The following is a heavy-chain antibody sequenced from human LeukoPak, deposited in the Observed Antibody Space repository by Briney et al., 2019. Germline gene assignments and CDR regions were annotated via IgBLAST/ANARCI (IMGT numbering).Heavy chain of an antibody. J-gene: IGHJ4*02. CDR2: ISGSGGST. CDR3: AKVQVDFWSGYSPYFDY. D-gene: IGHD3-3*01. CDR1: GFTFSSYA. V-gene: IGHV3-23*01. Sequence: GGSLRLSXAASGFTFSSYAMSWVRRAPGKGLEWVSAISGSGGSTYYADSVKGRFTISRDNSKNTLYLQMNSLRAEDTAVYYCAKVQVDFWSGYSPYFDYWGQGTLVTVSS.